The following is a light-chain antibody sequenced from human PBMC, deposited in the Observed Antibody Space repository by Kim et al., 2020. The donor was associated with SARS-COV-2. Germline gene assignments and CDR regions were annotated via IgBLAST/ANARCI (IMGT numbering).Light chain of an antibody. CDR2: QDS. V-gene: IGLV3-1*01. Sequence: VSVSPGQTASITCSGDKLGDKYACWYKQKPGQSPLLVIYQDSKRPSGIPERFSGSNSGNTATLTISGTQAMDEADYYCQAWDSSVVFGGGTQLTVL. CDR3: QAWDSSVV. CDR1: KLGDKY. J-gene: IGLJ2*01.